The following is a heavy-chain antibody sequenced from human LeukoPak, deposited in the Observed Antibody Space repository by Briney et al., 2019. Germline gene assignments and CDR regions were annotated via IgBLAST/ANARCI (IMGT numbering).Heavy chain of an antibody. D-gene: IGHD3-16*02. V-gene: IGHV3-23*01. CDR3: AKSGVWGSYRYAAFDY. CDR1: GFTFSSYA. J-gene: IGHJ4*02. Sequence: GGSLRLSCAASGFTFSSYAMSWVRQAPGKGLEWVSAISGSGGSTYCADSVKGRFTISRDNSKNTLYLQMNSLRAEDTAVYYCAKSGVWGSYRYAAFDYWGQGTLVTVSS. CDR2: ISGSGGST.